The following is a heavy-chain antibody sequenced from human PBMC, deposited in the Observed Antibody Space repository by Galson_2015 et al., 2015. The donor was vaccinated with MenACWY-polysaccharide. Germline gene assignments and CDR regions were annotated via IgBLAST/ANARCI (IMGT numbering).Heavy chain of an antibody. J-gene: IGHJ3*02. CDR2: IRRNSRYI. Sequence: SLRLSCAASGFMFSSFSMTWVRQAPGKGLDWVARIRRNSRYIYYPDSVKGRFTVSRDNAQNSMYLEMNSLRAEDTAVYYCARVSGEIYYDSGDLSHGPFDIWGRGTVLSVSP. V-gene: IGHV3-21*01. CDR3: ARVSGEIYYDSGDLSHGPFDI. D-gene: IGHD3-10*01. CDR1: GFMFSSFS.